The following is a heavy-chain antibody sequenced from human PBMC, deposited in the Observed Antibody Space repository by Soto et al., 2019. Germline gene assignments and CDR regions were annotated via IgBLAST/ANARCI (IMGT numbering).Heavy chain of an antibody. D-gene: IGHD4-4*01. CDR1: GGSISNRSYY. J-gene: IGHJ4*02. Sequence: SETLSLTCTVSGGSISNRSYYWGWIRQPPGKGLEWIGSIYYSGSTYFNPSLKSRITISVDTSNNQFFLTLSSVTAPDTAVYYCASHDYNNYGQRVDSWGQGDLVTVS. CDR3: ASHDYNNYGQRVDS. CDR2: IYYSGST. V-gene: IGHV4-39*01.